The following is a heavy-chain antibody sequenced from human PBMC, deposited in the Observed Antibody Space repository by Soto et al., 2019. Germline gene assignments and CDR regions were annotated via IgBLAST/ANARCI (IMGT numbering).Heavy chain of an antibody. CDR3: AAEGGLSGRILDAFDS. J-gene: IGHJ3*02. CDR1: GFTFTSSA. Sequence: SVKVSCKASGFTFTSSAVQWVRQARGQRLEWIGWIVVGSGNTNYAQKFQERVTITRDMSTSTAYMELSSLRSEDTAVYYCAAEGGLSGRILDAFDSWCQGPMVNVSS. V-gene: IGHV1-58*01. CDR2: IVVGSGNT. D-gene: IGHD2-15*01.